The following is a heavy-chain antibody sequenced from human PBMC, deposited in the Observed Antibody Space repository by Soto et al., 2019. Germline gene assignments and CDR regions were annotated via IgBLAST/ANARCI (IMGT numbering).Heavy chain of an antibody. D-gene: IGHD3-10*01. CDR2: ISGSGGST. CDR1: GFTFSSYA. CDR3: AKPLYYGSGSYYRWPHY. J-gene: IGHJ4*02. V-gene: IGHV3-23*01. Sequence: EVQLLESGGGLVQPGGSLRLSCAASGFTFSSYAMSWVRQAPGKGLEWVSAISGSGGSTYYADSVKGRFTISRDNSKNTLYLQMNSLRAEDMAVYYCAKPLYYGSGSYYRWPHYWGQGTLVTVSS.